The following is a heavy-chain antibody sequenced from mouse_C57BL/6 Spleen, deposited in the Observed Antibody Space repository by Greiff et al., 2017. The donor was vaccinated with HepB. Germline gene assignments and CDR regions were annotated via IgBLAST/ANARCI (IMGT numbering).Heavy chain of an antibody. J-gene: IGHJ1*03. Sequence: QVQLQQPGAELVRPGSSVKLSCKASGYTFTSYWMHWVKRRPIQGLEWIGNIDPSDSETHYNQKFKDKATLTVDKSSSTAYMQLSSLTSEDSAVYYCARDYYYGSSYWYFDVWGTGTTVTVSS. CDR3: ARDYYYGSSYWYFDV. D-gene: IGHD1-1*01. CDR2: IDPSDSET. V-gene: IGHV1-52*01. CDR1: GYTFTSYW.